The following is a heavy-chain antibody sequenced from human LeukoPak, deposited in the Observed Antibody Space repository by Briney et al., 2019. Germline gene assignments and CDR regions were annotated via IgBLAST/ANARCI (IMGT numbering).Heavy chain of an antibody. CDR2: IIPIFGTA. V-gene: IGHV1-69*13. CDR1: GGTFSINA. CDR3: ATAQGWLQFDYYYMDV. J-gene: IGHJ6*03. Sequence: VASVKVSCKASGGTFSINAITWVRQAPGQGLEWMGGIIPIFGTANYAQKFQGRVTITADESTSTAYMELSSLRSEDTAVYYCATAQGWLQFDYYYMDVWGKGTTVTVSS. D-gene: IGHD5-24*01.